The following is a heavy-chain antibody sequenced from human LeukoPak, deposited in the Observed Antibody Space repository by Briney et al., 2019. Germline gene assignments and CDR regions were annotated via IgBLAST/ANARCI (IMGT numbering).Heavy chain of an antibody. CDR1: GFDFGAYE. J-gene: IGHJ4*02. D-gene: IGHD3-22*01. CDR3: TTLGYHLDS. CDR2: FAGSDTTK. V-gene: IGHV3-48*03. Sequence: AVGFLRLSCAASGFDFGAYEMNWVRQAPGKGLEWVAYFAGSDTTKYYADSVRGRFTISRDNAKNSLYLQMNSLRAEDTALYYCTTLGYHLDSWGQGTLVTVSS.